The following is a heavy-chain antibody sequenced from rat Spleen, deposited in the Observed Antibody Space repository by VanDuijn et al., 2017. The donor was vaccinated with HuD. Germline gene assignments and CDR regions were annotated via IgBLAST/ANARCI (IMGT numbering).Heavy chain of an antibody. V-gene: IGHV5-25*01. J-gene: IGHJ3*01. CDR3: VRQDTSGYSNWFAY. Sequence: EVQLVESGGGLVQPGRSLKLSCAASGFTFSSCPMAWVRQAPTKGLEWVTSISPSGVTYYRDSVKGRFTVSRENTERTLYLLVDSLRSEDTATYYCVRQDTSGYSNWFAYWGQGTLVTVSS. CDR1: GFTFSSCP. CDR2: ISPSGVT. D-gene: IGHD4-3*01.